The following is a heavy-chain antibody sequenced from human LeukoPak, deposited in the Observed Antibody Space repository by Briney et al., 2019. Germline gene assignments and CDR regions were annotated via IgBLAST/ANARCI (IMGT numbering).Heavy chain of an antibody. D-gene: IGHD5-12*01. CDR3: AKDATPDGYNGYESDY. Sequence: GGSLRHSCAASGFTFDDHGRSWVRHAPGKGLERVSGIKWNGGRTSYADSVKGRVTISADKTKNTLYLQVNSLRDEDTAVYYCAKDATPDGYNGYESDYWGQGTLVTVSS. CDR2: IKWNGGRT. J-gene: IGHJ4*02. V-gene: IGHV3-20*04. CDR1: GFTFDDHG.